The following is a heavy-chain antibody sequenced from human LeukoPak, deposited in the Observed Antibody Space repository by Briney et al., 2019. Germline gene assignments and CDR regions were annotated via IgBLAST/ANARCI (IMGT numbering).Heavy chain of an antibody. V-gene: IGHV3-30*18. J-gene: IGHJ6*02. CDR1: GFTFSSYG. CDR3: AKDHISGLYYYYYYGMDV. CDR2: IAYDGSNK. D-gene: IGHD3-10*01. Sequence: GRSLRLSCAASGFTFSSYGMLWVRQAPGNGLDWVAVIAYDGSNKYYADSVKGRFTISRDNSKNTLYLQMNSLRAEDTAVYYCAKDHISGLYYYYYYGMDVWGQGTTVTVSS.